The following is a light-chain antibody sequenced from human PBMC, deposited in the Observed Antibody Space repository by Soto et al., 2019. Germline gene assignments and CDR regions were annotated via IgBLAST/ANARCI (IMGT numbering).Light chain of an antibody. CDR1: QDIRKY. J-gene: IGKJ3*01. CDR2: GAS. V-gene: IGKV1-33*01. Sequence: DIQMTQSPSSLSASVGDRVTITCQASQDIRKYLSWYQQKPGRAPKLLIYGASNLETGVPSSFSGSGYGTDFTFTISSLQPEDIATYYCQHYDHLPPFTFGPGTKVAIK. CDR3: QHYDHLPPFT.